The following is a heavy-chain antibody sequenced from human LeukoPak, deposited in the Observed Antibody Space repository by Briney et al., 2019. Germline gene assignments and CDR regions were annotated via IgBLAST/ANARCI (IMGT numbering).Heavy chain of an antibody. Sequence: PGGSLRLSCAASGFTFSSYELNWVRQAPGKGLEWVSYISSSGSTIYYADSVKGRFTISRDNAKNSLYLQMNSLRAEDTAVYYCAELGITMIGGVWGKGTTVTISS. CDR1: GFTFSSYE. CDR2: ISSSGSTI. CDR3: AELGITMIGGV. J-gene: IGHJ6*04. V-gene: IGHV3-48*03. D-gene: IGHD3-10*02.